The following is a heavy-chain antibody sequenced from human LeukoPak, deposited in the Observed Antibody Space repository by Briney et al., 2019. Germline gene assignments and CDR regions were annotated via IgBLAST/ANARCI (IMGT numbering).Heavy chain of an antibody. CDR2: ISTNEGST. J-gene: IGHJ4*02. D-gene: IGHD4-17*01. CDR1: GFTFSSYA. V-gene: IGHV3-64*01. CDR3: ARGASTTVTIFDY. Sequence: GGSLRLSCAASGFTFSSYAIHWVRQAPGKGLEYVAAISTNEGSTYYANSVKGRFTISRDNSKNTLYLQMGSLRDEDMAVYYCARGASTTVTIFDYWGQGTLVTVSS.